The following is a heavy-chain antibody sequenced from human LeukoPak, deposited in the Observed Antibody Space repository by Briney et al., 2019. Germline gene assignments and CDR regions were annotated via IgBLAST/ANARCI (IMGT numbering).Heavy chain of an antibody. V-gene: IGHV1-46*01. J-gene: IGHJ4*02. Sequence: GASVKVSCKASGYTFTSYYMHWVRQAPGQGLEWMGIINPSGGSTSYAQKFQGRVTMTRDTSTSTVYMELSSLRSEETAVYYCARATKHLRDFDYWGQGTLVTVSS. CDR2: INPSGGST. CDR3: ARATKHLRDFDY. CDR1: GYTFTSYY. D-gene: IGHD5/OR15-5a*01.